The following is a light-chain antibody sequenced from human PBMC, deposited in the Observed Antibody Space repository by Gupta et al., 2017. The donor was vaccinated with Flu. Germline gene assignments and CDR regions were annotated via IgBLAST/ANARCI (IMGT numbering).Light chain of an antibody. CDR1: QGISNY. J-gene: IGKJ4*01. V-gene: IGKV1-27*01. CDR2: AAS. CDR3: QKDNSAPALT. Sequence: SSLSASVGDRVTITCRASQGISNYLAWYKQKPGKGPKLLIYAASTWQAGVPFRFSGSGYGTDFTLTISSRQPEDVATYYCQKDNSAPALTFGGGTKVEIK.